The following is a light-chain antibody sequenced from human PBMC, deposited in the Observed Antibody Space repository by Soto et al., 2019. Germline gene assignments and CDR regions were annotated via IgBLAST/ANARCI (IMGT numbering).Light chain of an antibody. V-gene: IGKV3-20*01. Sequence: EIVLTQSPGTLSLSPGERATLSCRASQSVSSSYLAWYQQKPGQAPRLLIYGASSRATGTPDRFSGSGSGTDFTLTISRLEPEDFAVYYCQQYGSSTTFGQGTRLEI. CDR3: QQYGSSTT. CDR1: QSVSSSY. CDR2: GAS. J-gene: IGKJ5*01.